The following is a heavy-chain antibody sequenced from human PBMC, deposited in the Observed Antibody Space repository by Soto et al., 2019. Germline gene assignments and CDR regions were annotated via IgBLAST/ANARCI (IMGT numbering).Heavy chain of an antibody. J-gene: IGHJ4*02. CDR1: GGSFSGYY. CDR2: INHSGST. Sequence: SETLSLTCAVYGGSFSGYYWSWIRQPPGKGLEWIGEINHSGSTNYNPSLKSRVTITRDTSASTAYMELSSLRSEDTAVYYCARRTSNPHYYFDYWGQGTLVTVSS. D-gene: IGHD4-4*01. CDR3: ARRTSNPHYYFDY. V-gene: IGHV4-34*01.